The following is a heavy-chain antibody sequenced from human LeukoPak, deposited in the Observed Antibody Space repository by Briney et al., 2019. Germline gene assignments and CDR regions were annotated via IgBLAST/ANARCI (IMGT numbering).Heavy chain of an antibody. D-gene: IGHD1-26*01. CDR2: ISYDGGSI. J-gene: IGHJ5*02. CDR1: GFTLSSYA. V-gene: IGHV3-30*04. CDR3: ARDLLPFGANINWFDP. Sequence: PGGSLRLSCAASGFTLSSYAMHWVRQAPGKGLEWVAVISYDGGSIRYADSVKGRFTISRDNAKNSLYLQMNSLRAEDTALYYCARDLLPFGANINWFDPWGQGTLVTVSS.